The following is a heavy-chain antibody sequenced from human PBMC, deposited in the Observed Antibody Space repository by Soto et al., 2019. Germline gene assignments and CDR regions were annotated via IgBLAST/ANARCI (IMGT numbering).Heavy chain of an antibody. CDR1: GFTFSSHS. Sequence: QVQLVESGGGVVQPGRSLRLSCAASGFTFSSHSIQWVRQAPGKGLEWVAVISYDGSIKYYADSVKGRFTISRDNSKNTAYLQMNSLRAEETAVFYCAREWSTSGDLDYWGQGTLAIVSS. CDR3: AREWSTSGDLDY. CDR2: ISYDGSIK. J-gene: IGHJ4*02. V-gene: IGHV3-30-3*01. D-gene: IGHD3-10*01.